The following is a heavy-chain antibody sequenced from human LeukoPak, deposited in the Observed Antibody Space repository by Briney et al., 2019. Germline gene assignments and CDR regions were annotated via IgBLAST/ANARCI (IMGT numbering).Heavy chain of an antibody. CDR3: ASFGICSGGSCMPY. Sequence: ASVKVSCKASGYTFTGYYMHWVRQAPGQGLEWMGWINPNSGGTNCAQKFQGRVTMTRDTSISTAYMELSRLRSDDTAVYYCASFGICSGGSCMPYWGQGTLVTVSS. V-gene: IGHV1-2*02. J-gene: IGHJ4*02. CDR1: GYTFTGYY. CDR2: INPNSGGT. D-gene: IGHD2-15*01.